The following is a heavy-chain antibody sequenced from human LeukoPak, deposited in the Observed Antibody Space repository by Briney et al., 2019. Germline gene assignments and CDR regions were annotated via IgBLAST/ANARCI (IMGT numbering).Heavy chain of an antibody. V-gene: IGHV4-59*12. CDR1: GGSISSYY. CDR2: IYYSGST. D-gene: IGHD5-12*01. J-gene: IGHJ4*02. CDR3: ARGVSGYDFDY. Sequence: SETLSLTCTVSGGSISSYYWSWIRQPPGKGLEWIGYIYYSGSTNYNPSLKSRVTISVDKSKNQFSLKLSSVTAADTAVYYCARGVSGYDFDYWGQGTLVTVSS.